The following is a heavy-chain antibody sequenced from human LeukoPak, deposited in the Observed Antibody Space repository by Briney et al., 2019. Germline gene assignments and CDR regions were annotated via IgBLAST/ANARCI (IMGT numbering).Heavy chain of an antibody. CDR1: GGSISSSSYY. CDR2: IYYSRNT. Sequence: SETLSLTCTVSGGSISSSSYYWGWIRQPPGKGLEWIGSIYYSRNTYYNPSLKSRVTISVDTSKNQFSLKLSSVTASDTAVYYCARLPRLVVIAIKGYHFNYWGQGTLVTVSS. V-gene: IGHV4-39*01. D-gene: IGHD2-21*01. CDR3: ARLPRLVVIAIKGYHFNY. J-gene: IGHJ4*02.